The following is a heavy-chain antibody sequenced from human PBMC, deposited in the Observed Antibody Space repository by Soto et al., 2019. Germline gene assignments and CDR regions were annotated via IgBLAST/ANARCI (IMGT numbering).Heavy chain of an antibody. CDR3: ARRPYYDILTGYKYYFDY. J-gene: IGHJ4*02. Sequence: SETLSLTCTVSGGSISSSSYYWGWIRQPPGKGLEWIGSIYYSGSTYYNPSLKSRVTISVDTSKNQFSLKLSSVTAADTAVYYCARRPYYDILTGYKYYFDYWGQGTLVTVSS. D-gene: IGHD3-9*01. CDR2: IYYSGST. CDR1: GGSISSSSYY. V-gene: IGHV4-39*01.